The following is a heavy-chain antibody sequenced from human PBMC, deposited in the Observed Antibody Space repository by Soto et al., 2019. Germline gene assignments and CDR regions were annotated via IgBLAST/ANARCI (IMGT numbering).Heavy chain of an antibody. CDR1: GFTFDDYA. J-gene: IGHJ3*02. Sequence: PGGSLRLYCAASGFTFDDYAMHWVRQAPGKGLEWVSGISWNSGSIGYADSVKGRFTISRDNAKNSLYLQINSLRAEDTAVYYCARQPRNLGYCSSPTCYAYASDIWGQGTMVTVSS. D-gene: IGHD2-2*01. CDR2: ISWNSGSI. CDR3: ARQPRNLGYCSSPTCYAYASDI. V-gene: IGHV3-9*01.